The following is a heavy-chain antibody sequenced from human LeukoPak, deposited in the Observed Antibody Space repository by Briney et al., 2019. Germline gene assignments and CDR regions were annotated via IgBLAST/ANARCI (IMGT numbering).Heavy chain of an antibody. CDR1: GYTFTSYG. CDR2: ISAYNGNT. J-gene: IGHJ6*03. D-gene: IGHD6-13*01. Sequence: GASVKVSCKASGYTFTSYGISWVRQAPGQGLEWMGWISAYNGNTNYAQKLQGRVTMTTDTSTSTAYMELRSLRSDDTAVYYCAKFLYRSSWYLGGDYYYYMDVWGKGTTVTVSS. V-gene: IGHV1-18*01. CDR3: AKFLYRSSWYLGGDYYYYMDV.